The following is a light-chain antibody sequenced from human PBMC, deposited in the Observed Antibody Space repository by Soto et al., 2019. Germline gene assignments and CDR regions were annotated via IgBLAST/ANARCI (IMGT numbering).Light chain of an antibody. J-gene: IGLJ2*01. CDR1: NSNIGGRNY. Sequence: QSVLTQPPSASGTPGQRVTISCSGSNSNIGGRNYVFWYLQVPGTAPKLLIYKTDQRSSGVPDRFSASRSGASASLAISGLLSEDEADYYCQSFDNSLSGSVFGGGTKLTVL. CDR2: KTD. V-gene: IGLV1-47*01. CDR3: QSFDNSLSGSV.